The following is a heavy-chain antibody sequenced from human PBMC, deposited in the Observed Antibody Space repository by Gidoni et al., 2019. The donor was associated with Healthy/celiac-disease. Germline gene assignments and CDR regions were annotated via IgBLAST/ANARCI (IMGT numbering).Heavy chain of an antibody. V-gene: IGHV4-39*01. CDR1: GCSISCSSYY. Sequence: QLQLQESGPGLVKPSETLSLTCTVSGCSISCSSYYWGWIRQPPGKGLEWIGSIYYSGSTYYNPSLKSRVTISVDTSKNQFSLKLSSVTAADTAVYYCARHTSGWELHYWGQGTLVTVSS. CDR3: ARHTSGWELHY. D-gene: IGHD1-26*01. J-gene: IGHJ4*02. CDR2: IYYSGST.